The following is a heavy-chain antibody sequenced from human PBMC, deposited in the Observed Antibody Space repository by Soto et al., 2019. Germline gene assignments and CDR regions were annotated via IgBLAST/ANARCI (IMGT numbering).Heavy chain of an antibody. D-gene: IGHD1-26*01. J-gene: IGHJ4*02. V-gene: IGHV4-59*01. CDR2: IYYSGST. Sequence: PSETLSLTCTVSGGSISSYYWSWIRQPPGKGLEWIGYIYYSGSTNYNPSLKSRDTISVDTSKNQFSLKLSSVTAADTAVYYCARTRGSYYDFDYWGQGTLVTVSS. CDR3: ARTRGSYYDFDY. CDR1: GGSISSYY.